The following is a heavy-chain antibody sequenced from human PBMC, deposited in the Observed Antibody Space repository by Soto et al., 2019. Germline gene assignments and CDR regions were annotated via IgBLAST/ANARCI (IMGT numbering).Heavy chain of an antibody. J-gene: IGHJ3*02. CDR3: ARDRAGTRTFPHNTFNM. D-gene: IGHD6-19*01. CDR1: GFSFNVYY. CDR2: ISILGDST. Sequence: QEQLAESGGGLVKPGGSLRLSCAASGFSFNVYYMTWIRRAPGSGLEWVASISILGDSTYYADSVKGRFTISRDNARNSLHLQMDTLRAEDTAVYYCARDRAGTRTFPHNTFNMWGQGTTVTVAS. V-gene: IGHV3-11*01.